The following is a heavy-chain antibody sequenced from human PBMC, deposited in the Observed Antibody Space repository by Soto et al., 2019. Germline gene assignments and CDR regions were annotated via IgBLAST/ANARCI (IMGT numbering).Heavy chain of an antibody. CDR1: GFTFSNYL. CDR3: ERGESRRPEGRMDV. Sequence: GSLRLSCAASGFTFSNYLLHWVREAPGKGLVWVSRINTDGTITHYAASVNGRFTISRDNAKNTLYMQMNSLRAEDTAVFYCERGESRRPEGRMDVWGQGTTVTVSS. CDR2: INTDGTIT. J-gene: IGHJ6*02. V-gene: IGHV3-74*01.